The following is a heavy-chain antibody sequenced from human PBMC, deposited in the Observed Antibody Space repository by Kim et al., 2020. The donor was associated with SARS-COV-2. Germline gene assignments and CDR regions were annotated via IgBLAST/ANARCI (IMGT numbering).Heavy chain of an antibody. CDR3: ARRSAAAGRYWFDP. CDR1: GFTVSSNY. Sequence: GGSLRLSCAASGFTVSSNYMSWVRQAPGKGLEWVSVIYSGGSTYYADSVKGRFTISRDNSKNTLYLQMNSLRAEDTAVYYCARRSAAAGRYWFDPWGQGTLVTVSS. V-gene: IGHV3-53*01. CDR2: IYSGGST. D-gene: IGHD6-13*01. J-gene: IGHJ5*02.